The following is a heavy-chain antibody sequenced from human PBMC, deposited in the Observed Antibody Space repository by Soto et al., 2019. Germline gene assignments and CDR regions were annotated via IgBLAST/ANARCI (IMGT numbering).Heavy chain of an antibody. CDR3: AKDFIGYYDSFGWFDP. J-gene: IGHJ5*02. CDR1: GFTFSSYA. CDR2: LSGSGGST. V-gene: IGHV3-23*01. Sequence: EVQLLESGGGLVQPGGSLRLSCAASGFTFSSYAMSWVRQAPGKGLEWVSALSGSGGSTYYADSVKGRFTISRDNSKNTLYLQMNSLRAEDTAVYYCAKDFIGYYDSFGWFDPWGQGTLVTVSS. D-gene: IGHD3-22*01.